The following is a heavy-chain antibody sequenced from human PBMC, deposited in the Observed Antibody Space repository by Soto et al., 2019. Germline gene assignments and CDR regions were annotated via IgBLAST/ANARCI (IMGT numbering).Heavy chain of an antibody. J-gene: IGHJ6*03. Sequence: EVQLVESGGGLVKPGRSLRLSCAASGLTFSSYSLKWVRQAPGKGLEWVSSITSSGASIYYADSVKGRFTISRDNAKNSLYLQMNSLRAEDTAVYYCARDGSEGSGEIGYYYYMDVWGKGTTATVSS. CDR2: ITSSGASI. CDR1: GLTFSSYS. D-gene: IGHD2-15*01. CDR3: ARDGSEGSGEIGYYYYMDV. V-gene: IGHV3-21*01.